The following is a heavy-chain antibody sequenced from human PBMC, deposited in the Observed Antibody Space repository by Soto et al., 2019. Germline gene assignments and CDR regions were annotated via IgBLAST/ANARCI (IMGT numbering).Heavy chain of an antibody. CDR2: ISGSGGST. CDR1: GFTFSSYA. CDR3: ARRGSGSYYDY. V-gene: IGHV3-23*01. D-gene: IGHD1-26*01. Sequence: EVQLLESGGGLVQPGGSLRLSCAASGFTFSSYAMRWVRQAPVKGLEWVSAISGSGGSTYYADSVKVRFTISRDNSKNTMYLQMNSLRAEYTAVYYCARRGSGSYYDYWGQGTLVTVSS. J-gene: IGHJ4*02.